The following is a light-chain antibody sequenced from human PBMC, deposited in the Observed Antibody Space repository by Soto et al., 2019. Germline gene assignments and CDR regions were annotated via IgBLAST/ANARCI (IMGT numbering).Light chain of an antibody. V-gene: IGKV1-33*01. J-gene: IGKJ5*01. CDR1: QDINKN. CDR3: QQYESLPLT. CDR2: DAS. Sequence: DMQMTQSPYSLSASVGDSVTITCQASQDINKNLIWYQQKPGKAPKLLIYDASDLETGVPSRFSGSGSGTGFTFTISSLQPEDFATYYCQQYESLPLTFGQVTRLEI.